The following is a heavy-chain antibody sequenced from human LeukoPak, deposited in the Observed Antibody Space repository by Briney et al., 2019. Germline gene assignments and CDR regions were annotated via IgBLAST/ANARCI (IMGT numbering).Heavy chain of an antibody. CDR3: AKDISSSWPYCFDY. Sequence: PGGTLRLSCAASGLTFSNYGMNWVPQAPGKGLEWVSAISGRGGSTYYADSVKGRFTISRDNSKNTLYLQMNSLRVEDTALYYCAKDISSSWPYCFDYWGQGTLVTVSS. J-gene: IGHJ4*01. V-gene: IGHV3-23*01. CDR2: ISGRGGST. CDR1: GLTFSNYG. D-gene: IGHD6-13*01.